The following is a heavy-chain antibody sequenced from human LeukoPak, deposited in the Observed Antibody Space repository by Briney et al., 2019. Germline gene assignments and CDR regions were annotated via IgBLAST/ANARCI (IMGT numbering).Heavy chain of an antibody. Sequence: GSLRLSCRTSGFNFGDYAMSWVRQAPGQGLEWVGFIRTKPYGGTPDYAASVKGRFTISVDDSKSIAYLRMNSLETEDTAVYYCTRDLHGDDAFDVWGQVTTVTVSS. CDR2: IRTKPYGGTP. V-gene: IGHV3-49*04. CDR3: TRDLHGDDAFDV. D-gene: IGHD4-17*01. CDR1: GFNFGDYA. J-gene: IGHJ3*01.